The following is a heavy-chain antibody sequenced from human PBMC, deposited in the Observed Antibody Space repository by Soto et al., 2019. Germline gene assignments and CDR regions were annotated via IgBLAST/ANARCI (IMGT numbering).Heavy chain of an antibody. J-gene: IGHJ6*03. V-gene: IGHV3-48*01. CDR2: ISSSSTII. CDR1: GFSFSSYN. D-gene: IGHD3-3*01. CDR3: ARTIYGEVTHSSHIAV. Sequence: PGGSLRLSCAASGFSFSSYNMNWVRQAPGKGLEWLSYISSSSTIIYYADSVKGRFTISRDNAKNSLYLQMNSLRADDTAVYYCARTIYGEVTHSSHIAVCGKGNTVPFSS.